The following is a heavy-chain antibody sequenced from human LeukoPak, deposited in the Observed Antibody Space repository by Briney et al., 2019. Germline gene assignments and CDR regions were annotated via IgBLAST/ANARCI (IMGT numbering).Heavy chain of an antibody. D-gene: IGHD3-16*02. J-gene: IGHJ5*02. CDR2: MNPNSGNT. CDR3: ARVPRGLGYRRSSAEKPFDP. Sequence: GASVKVSCKASGYTFTSYDINWVRQATGQGLEWMGWMNPNSGNTGYAQKFQGRVTMTRNTSISTAYMELSSLRSEDTAVYYCARVPRGLGYRRSSAEKPFDPWGQGTLVTVSS. V-gene: IGHV1-8*01. CDR1: GYTFTSYD.